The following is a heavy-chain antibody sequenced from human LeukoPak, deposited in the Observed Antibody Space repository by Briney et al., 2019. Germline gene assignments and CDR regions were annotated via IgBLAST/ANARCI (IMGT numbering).Heavy chain of an antibody. CDR3: ARRFYYYDSSGYYSFDY. D-gene: IGHD3-22*01. J-gene: IGHJ4*02. CDR2: IYPGDSDT. CDR1: GYSFTSYW. Sequence: GESLKISCKGSGYSFTSYWIGWVRQMPGKGLEWMGIIYPGDSDTRYSPSFQGQVTISADKSISTAYLQWSSLQASDTAMYYCARRFYYYDSSGYYSFDYWGQGTLVTVSS. V-gene: IGHV5-51*01.